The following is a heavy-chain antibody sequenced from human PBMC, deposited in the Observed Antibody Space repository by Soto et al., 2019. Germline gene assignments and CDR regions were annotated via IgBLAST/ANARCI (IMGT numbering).Heavy chain of an antibody. CDR2: IYHSGST. J-gene: IGHJ5*02. V-gene: IGHV4-30-2*01. Sequence: SLTCAVSGGSISSGGYPWSWIRQPPGKGLEWIGYIYHSGSTYYNPSLKSRVTISVDRSKNQFSLKLSSVTAADTAVYYCARVPDRWGQGTLVPVSS. CDR1: GGSISSGGYP. CDR3: ARVPDR. D-gene: IGHD2-2*01.